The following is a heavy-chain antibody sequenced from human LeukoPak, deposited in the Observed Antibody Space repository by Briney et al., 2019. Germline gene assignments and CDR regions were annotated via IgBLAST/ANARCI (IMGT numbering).Heavy chain of an antibody. CDR2: IIPIFGTA. V-gene: IGHV1-69*13. J-gene: IGHJ4*02. CDR1: GGTFSSYA. D-gene: IGHD3-9*01. Sequence: ASVKVSCKASGGTFSSYAISWVRQAPGQGLEWMRGIIPIFGTANYAQKFQGRVTITADESTSTAYMELSSLRSEDTAVYYCARSGGIDWLNTFRWWGQGTLVTVSS. CDR3: ARSGGIDWLNTFRW.